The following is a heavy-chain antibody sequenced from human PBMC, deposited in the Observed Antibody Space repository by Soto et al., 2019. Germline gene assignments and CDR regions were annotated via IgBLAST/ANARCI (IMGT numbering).Heavy chain of an antibody. CDR1: GYTFTSYD. CDR3: ASNLGYCSGGSCYAT. CDR2: MNPNNGNT. V-gene: IGHV1-8*01. D-gene: IGHD2-15*01. Sequence: GASVKVSCKASGYTFTSYDIDWVRQVTGQGLEWMGWMNPNNGNTDYAQKFQGRVTMTTDTSTSTAYMELRSLRSDDTAVYYCASNLGYCSGGSCYATWGQGTMVTVSS. J-gene: IGHJ3*01.